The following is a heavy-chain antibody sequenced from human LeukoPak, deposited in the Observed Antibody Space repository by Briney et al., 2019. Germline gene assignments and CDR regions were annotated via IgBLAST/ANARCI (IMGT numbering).Heavy chain of an antibody. V-gene: IGHV3-7*01. Sequence: GGSLRLSCAASGFTFSSYGMHWVRQAPGKGLEWVANIKQDGSEKNYVDSVKGRFTISRDNAKNSLYLQMNSLRAEDTAVYYCVRGPYALYWGQGTLVSVSS. CDR1: GFTFSSYG. CDR2: IKQDGSEK. D-gene: IGHD2-2*01. CDR3: VRGPYALY. J-gene: IGHJ4*02.